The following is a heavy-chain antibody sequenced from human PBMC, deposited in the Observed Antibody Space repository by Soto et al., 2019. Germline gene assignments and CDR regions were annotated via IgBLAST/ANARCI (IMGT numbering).Heavy chain of an antibody. J-gene: IGHJ5*02. V-gene: IGHV4-34*01. CDR2: INHSGST. Sequence: SETLSLTCAVYGGSFSGYYWSWIRQPPGKGLEWIGEINHSGSTNYNPSLKSRVTISVDTSKNQFSLKLSSVTAADTAVYYCVRVWFGEVLRHLEPWGKGTLVAGSS. D-gene: IGHD3-10*01. CDR3: VRVWFGEVLRHLEP. CDR1: GGSFSGYY.